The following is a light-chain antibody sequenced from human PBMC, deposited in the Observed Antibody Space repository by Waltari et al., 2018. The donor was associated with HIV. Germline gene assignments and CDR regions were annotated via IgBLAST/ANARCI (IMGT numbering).Light chain of an antibody. CDR3: SSYAGSNNYVV. CDR1: SSDVGGYNY. V-gene: IGLV2-8*01. Sequence: QSALTQPPSASGSPGQPVTIACTGTSSDVGGYNYVSWYQQYPGKAPKLMIYEVTKRPSGGPERFSGSKSGNTASLTVSGLQAEDDADYYCSSYAGSNNYVVFGGGTRLTVL. CDR2: EVT. J-gene: IGLJ2*01.